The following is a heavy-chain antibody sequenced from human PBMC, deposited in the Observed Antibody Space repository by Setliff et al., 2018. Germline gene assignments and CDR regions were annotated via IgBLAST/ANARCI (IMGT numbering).Heavy chain of an antibody. CDR1: GGSISSSHS. Sequence: PSETLSLTCTVSGGSISSSHSWSWIRQPPGKEMEWIGNVLDTGITNYNPSLEGRVTISVDTSKNQFSLSLTSVTAADTALYYCARDQDFWSGYYRASHYMDVWGKGTTVTVSS. CDR2: VLDTGIT. V-gene: IGHV4-59*11. D-gene: IGHD3-3*01. CDR3: ARDQDFWSGYYRASHYMDV. J-gene: IGHJ6*03.